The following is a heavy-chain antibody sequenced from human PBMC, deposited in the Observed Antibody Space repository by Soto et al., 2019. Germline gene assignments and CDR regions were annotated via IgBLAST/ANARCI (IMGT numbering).Heavy chain of an antibody. Sequence: ASVKVSCKGYGYTFNGYYIHGVRQTPGQGPEWMGEISPQTGGTKYAQKYQGRVTITRDTSITTVYMELSNLSPDDTAVYYCGRGRSGELVIFYWGQGTLVTVSS. J-gene: IGHJ4*02. CDR2: ISPQTGGT. CDR1: GYTFNGYY. CDR3: GRGRSGELVIFY. D-gene: IGHD1-26*01. V-gene: IGHV1-2*02.